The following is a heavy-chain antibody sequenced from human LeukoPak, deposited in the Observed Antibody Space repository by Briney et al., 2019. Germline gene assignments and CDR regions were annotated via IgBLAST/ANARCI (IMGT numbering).Heavy chain of an antibody. D-gene: IGHD4-11*01. J-gene: IGHJ5*02. V-gene: IGHV4-59*01. CDR2: VYHSGST. CDR3: ARAPYSSYWFDP. Sequence: SETLSLTCTVSGGSINSYYWSWIRQPPGKGLEWIGYVYHSGSTNYYPSLKSRVTISVDTSKNQFSLTLTFVTAADTAVYYCARAPYSSYWFDPWGQGTLVTVSS. CDR1: GGSINSYY.